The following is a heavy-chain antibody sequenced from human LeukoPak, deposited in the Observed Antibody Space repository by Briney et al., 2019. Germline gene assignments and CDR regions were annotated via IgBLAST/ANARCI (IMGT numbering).Heavy chain of an antibody. CDR2: ISGGAGST. V-gene: IGHV3-23*01. CDR3: AKQMATIYREFDY. Sequence: GSLRLSCAASGFTFSTYAMDWVRQAPGKGLEWVSSISGGAGSTYYADSVKGRFTIYRDNSKNTLYLQMNSLRAEDTAVYYCAKQMATIYREFDYWGQGTLVTVSS. D-gene: IGHD5-24*01. J-gene: IGHJ4*02. CDR1: GFTFSTYA.